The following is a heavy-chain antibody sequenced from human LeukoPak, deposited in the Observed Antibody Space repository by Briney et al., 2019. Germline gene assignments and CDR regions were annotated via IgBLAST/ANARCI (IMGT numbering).Heavy chain of an antibody. V-gene: IGHV3-23*01. CDR1: GITFTNLV. CDR3: TKGRSMGRFDP. CDR2: ISGSGRST. J-gene: IGHJ5*02. Sequence: GGSLRLSCAASGITFTNLVMTWVRQAPGKGLGWVSSISGSGRSTYYANSVKGRVTISRDNSKNTVSLHINSLRVDDSAIYYCTKGRSMGRFDPWGQGTLVSVSS.